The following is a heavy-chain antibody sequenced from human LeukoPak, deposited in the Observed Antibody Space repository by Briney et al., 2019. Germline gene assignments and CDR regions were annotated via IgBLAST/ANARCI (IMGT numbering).Heavy chain of an antibody. D-gene: IGHD1-26*01. CDR3: ASGIVGATYGSIDI. CDR2: ISYSGST. J-gene: IGHJ3*02. CDR1: GGSVSSGSYY. V-gene: IGHV4-61*03. Sequence: SETLSLTCTVSGGSVSSGSYYWSWIRQSPGTGLEWIGHISYSGSTHYNPSLKSRVTISVDTSKNHFSLKLSSVTAADTAVYYCASGIVGATYGSIDIWGQGTMVTVSS.